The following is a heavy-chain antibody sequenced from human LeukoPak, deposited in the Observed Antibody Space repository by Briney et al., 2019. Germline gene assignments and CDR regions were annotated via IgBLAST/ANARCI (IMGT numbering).Heavy chain of an antibody. V-gene: IGHV1-69*05. J-gene: IGHJ6*03. CDR2: IIPIFGTA. D-gene: IGHD6-13*01. CDR1: GGTFSSYA. Sequence: SVKVSCKASGGTFSSYAISWVRQAPGQGLEWVGRIIPIFGTANYAQKFQGRATITTDESTSTAYMELSSLRSEDTAVYYCARDLYSSSWQNHMDVWGKGTTVTVSS. CDR3: ARDLYSSSWQNHMDV.